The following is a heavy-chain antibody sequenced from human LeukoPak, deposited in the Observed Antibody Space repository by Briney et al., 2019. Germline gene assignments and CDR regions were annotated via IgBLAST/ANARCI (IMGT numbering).Heavy chain of an antibody. D-gene: IGHD3-3*01. V-gene: IGHV3-33*08. CDR1: GFTVSSNY. CDR3: AYDFWSGYLGAFDI. CDR2: IWNDGSNK. J-gene: IGHJ3*02. Sequence: GGSLRLSCAASGFTVSSNYMSWVRQAPGKGLEWVAFIWNDGSNKYYADSVKGRFTISRDNSKNTLYLQMNSLRAEDTAVYYCAYDFWSGYLGAFDIWGQGTMVTVSS.